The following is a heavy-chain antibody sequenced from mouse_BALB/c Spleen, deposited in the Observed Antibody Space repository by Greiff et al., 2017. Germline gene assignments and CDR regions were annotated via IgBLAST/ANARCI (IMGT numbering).Heavy chain of an antibody. CDR3: ARALEYYAMDY. J-gene: IGHJ4*01. V-gene: IGHV3-6*02. CDR1: GYSITSGYY. CDR2: ISYDGSN. Sequence: EVKLMESGPGLVKPSQSLSLTCSVTGYSITSGYYWNWIRQFPGNKLEWMGYISYDGSNNYNPSLKNRISITRDTSKNQFFLKLNSVTTEDTATYYCARALEYYAMDYWGQGTSVTVSS.